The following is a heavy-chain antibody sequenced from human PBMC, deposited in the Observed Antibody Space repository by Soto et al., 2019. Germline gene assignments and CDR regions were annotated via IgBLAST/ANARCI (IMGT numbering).Heavy chain of an antibody. V-gene: IGHV1-69*06. CDR1: GGTFSSYA. J-gene: IGHJ3*02. D-gene: IGHD2-8*01. Sequence: SVKVSCKASGGTFSSYAISWVRQAPGQGLEWMGGIIPIFGTANYAQKFQGRVTITADKSTSTAYMELSSLRSEDTAVYYCAGRTNKNDAFDICGQGPMVTVAS. CDR2: IIPIFGTA. CDR3: AGRTNKNDAFDI.